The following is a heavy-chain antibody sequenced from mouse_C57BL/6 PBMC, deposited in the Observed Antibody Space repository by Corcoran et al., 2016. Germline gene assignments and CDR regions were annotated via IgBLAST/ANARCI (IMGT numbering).Heavy chain of an antibody. V-gene: IGHV14-3*01. J-gene: IGHJ2*01. CDR2: IDPANGNT. D-gene: IGHD1-1*01. Sequence: EVQLQQSVAELVRPGASVKLSCTASGFNIKNTYMHWVKQRTEQGLEWIGRIDPANGNTKYAPKFQGKATITADTSSNTAYLQLSSLTSEDTAIYYCARFTTVVAEDFDYWGQGTTLTVSS. CDR3: ARFTTVVAEDFDY. CDR1: GFNIKNTY.